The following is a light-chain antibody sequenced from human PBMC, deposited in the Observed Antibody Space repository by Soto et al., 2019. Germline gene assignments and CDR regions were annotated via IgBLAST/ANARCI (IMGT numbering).Light chain of an antibody. CDR1: QEISNY. V-gene: IGKV1-33*01. Sequence: DIQMTQSPSSLTPSVGYPVTITCQASQEISNYLNWYQQKPGKAPKLLIYDASNLEAGVPSRFSGSGSGTDFTFTISSLQPEDIATYYCQQYDNLPITFGQGTRLEIK. CDR2: DAS. J-gene: IGKJ5*01. CDR3: QQYDNLPIT.